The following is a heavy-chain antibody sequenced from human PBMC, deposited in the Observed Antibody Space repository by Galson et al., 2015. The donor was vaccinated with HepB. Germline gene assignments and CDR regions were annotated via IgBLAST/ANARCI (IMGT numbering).Heavy chain of an antibody. CDR3: ARRPLHSSGIDY. CDR1: GGTFSSYT. Sequence: SVKVSCKASGGTFSSYTLSWVRQAPGQGLEWMGRIIPILGIANYAQKFQGRVTITADKSTSTAYMELSSLRSEDTAVYYCARRPLHSSGIDYWGQGTLVTVSS. V-gene: IGHV1-69*02. D-gene: IGHD6-19*01. J-gene: IGHJ4*02. CDR2: IIPILGIA.